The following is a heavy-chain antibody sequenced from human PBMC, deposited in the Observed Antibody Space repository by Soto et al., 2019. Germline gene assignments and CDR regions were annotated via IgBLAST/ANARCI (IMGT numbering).Heavy chain of an antibody. CDR1: GFTFSSYS. J-gene: IGHJ5*02. V-gene: IGHV3-48*02. Sequence: EVQLVESGGGLVQPGGSLRLSCAASGFTFSSYSMNWVRQAPGKGLEWVSYISSSSSTIYYEDSVKGRFTISRDNAKNSLYQQMNSLRDEDTAVYYCARENYGDYLNWFDPWGQGTLVTVSS. CDR2: ISSSSSTI. CDR3: ARENYGDYLNWFDP. D-gene: IGHD4-17*01.